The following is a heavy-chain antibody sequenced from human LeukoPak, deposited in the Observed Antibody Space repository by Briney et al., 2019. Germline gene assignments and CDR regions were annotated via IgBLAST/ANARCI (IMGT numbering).Heavy chain of an antibody. J-gene: IGHJ4*02. CDR3: ARGVEIFYYFDY. CDR1: GGSFSGYY. Sequence: SETLSLTCAVYGGSFSGYYWSWIRQPPGKGLEWIGEINHSGSTNYNPSLKSRVTISVDTSKNQFSLKLSSMTAADTAVYYCARGVEIFYYFDYWGQGTLVTVSS. CDR2: INHSGST. D-gene: IGHD5-24*01. V-gene: IGHV4-34*01.